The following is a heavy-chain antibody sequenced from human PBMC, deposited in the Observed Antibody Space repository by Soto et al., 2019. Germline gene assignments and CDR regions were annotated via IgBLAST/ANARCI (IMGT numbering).Heavy chain of an antibody. D-gene: IGHD3-22*01. V-gene: IGHV3-23*01. CDR3: AKWLLGYYDSSGYPRIPYYYYYGMDV. J-gene: IGHJ6*02. Sequence: PGGSLRLSCAASGFTFSSYAMSWVRQAPGKGLEWVSAISGSGGSTYYADSVKGRFTISRDNSKNTLYLQMNSLRAEDTAVYYCAKWLLGYYDSSGYPRIPYYYYYGMDVWGQGTTVTVAS. CDR2: ISGSGGST. CDR1: GFTFSSYA.